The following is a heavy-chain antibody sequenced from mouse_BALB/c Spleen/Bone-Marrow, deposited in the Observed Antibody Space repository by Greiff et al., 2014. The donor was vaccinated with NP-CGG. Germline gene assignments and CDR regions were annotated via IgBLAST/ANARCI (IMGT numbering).Heavy chain of an antibody. CDR3: TRQITTDFDY. CDR2: ISSGGSHS. J-gene: IGHJ2*01. D-gene: IGHD1-1*01. Sequence: EVQLVESGGDLVKPGGSLKLSCAASGFTFSTYGMSWVRQTPDKRLEWVATISSGGSHSYYSDSVKGRFTISRDNAKNTLYLQMSSLKSVDTAMFYCTRQITTDFDYWGHGTTLTVPS. CDR1: GFTFSTYG. V-gene: IGHV5-6*01.